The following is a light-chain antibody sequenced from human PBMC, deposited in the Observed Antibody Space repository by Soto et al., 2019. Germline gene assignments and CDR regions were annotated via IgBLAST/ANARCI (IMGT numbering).Light chain of an antibody. CDR3: QTWATGIRV. V-gene: IGLV4-69*01. J-gene: IGLJ3*02. CDR2: LNNDGSH. Sequence: QSVLTQSPSASASLGASVKLTCTLSGGHSSYAIAWHQQQPEKGPRYLMNLNNDGSHTEGDGIPDRFSGSSSGAERYLTISSLQSEDEADYYCQTWATGIRVFGGGTKLTVL. CDR1: GGHSSYA.